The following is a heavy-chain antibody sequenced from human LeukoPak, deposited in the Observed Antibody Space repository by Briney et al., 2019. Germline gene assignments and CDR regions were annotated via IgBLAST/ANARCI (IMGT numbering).Heavy chain of an antibody. CDR2: IYYSGNS. D-gene: IGHD3-22*01. Sequence: SETLSLTCTVSGGSISTYYWSWIRQPPGKGLEWVGYIYYSGNSNYNPSLKSRVTISVDTSKNQFSLKLSSVTAADTAVYYCAGLGASGNGYLSWFDPWGQGTLVTVSS. CDR1: GGSISTYY. CDR3: AGLGASGNGYLSWFDP. V-gene: IGHV4-59*01. J-gene: IGHJ5*02.